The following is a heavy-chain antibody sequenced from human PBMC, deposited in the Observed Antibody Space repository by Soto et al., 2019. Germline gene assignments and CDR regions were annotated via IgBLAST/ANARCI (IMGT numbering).Heavy chain of an antibody. CDR2: INDDGSTT. Sequence: EVQLVESGGGLVRPGGSLRLSCAASGFTFRTSWMYWVRQPPGKGLVWVSRINDDGSTTTYADSVKGRFTISRDNAKNTLFMQMDSLRAEDMGVYYCARGNYGPDYWGQGTLVTVSS. V-gene: IGHV3-74*03. J-gene: IGHJ4*02. CDR1: GFTFRTSW. D-gene: IGHD3-10*01. CDR3: ARGNYGPDY.